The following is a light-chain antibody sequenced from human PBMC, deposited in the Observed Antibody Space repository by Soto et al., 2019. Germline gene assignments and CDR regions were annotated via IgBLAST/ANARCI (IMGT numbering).Light chain of an antibody. CDR2: DNN. V-gene: IGLV1-51*01. CDR3: GTWDNSLSDTL. J-gene: IGLJ3*02. CDR1: GSNVGHNY. Sequence: QSVLTQPPSVSAAPGQWVTISCSGSGSNVGHNYVSWFQQFPGTAPRLLIYDNNKRPSGIPDRFSGSKSGTSATLDIAGLQAGDEADYYCGTWDNSLSDTLFGGGTQLTVL.